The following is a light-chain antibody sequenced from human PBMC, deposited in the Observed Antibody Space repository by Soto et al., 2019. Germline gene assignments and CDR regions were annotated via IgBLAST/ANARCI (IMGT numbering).Light chain of an antibody. Sequence: DIQMTQSPSSLSASVGDRVTITCQASQDIRKYLSWYQQKPGRAPKLLIYGASNLGTGVPSRFSGSGYGSDVTFTISSLQPEDGATYFCQHHDHLPPFTFGPGTKVAV. CDR2: GAS. CDR3: QHHDHLPPFT. J-gene: IGKJ3*01. CDR1: QDIRKY. V-gene: IGKV1-33*01.